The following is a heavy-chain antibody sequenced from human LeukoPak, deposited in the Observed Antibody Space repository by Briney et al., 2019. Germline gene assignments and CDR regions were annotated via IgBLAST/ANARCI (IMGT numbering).Heavy chain of an antibody. J-gene: IGHJ3*02. V-gene: IGHV3-53*01. D-gene: IGHD3-3*01. CDR2: IYSGGST. CDR1: GFTVSSNY. CDR3: ANSYDFWSAAKKGAFDI. Sequence: GGSLRLSCAASGFTVSSNYMSWVRQAPGKGLEWVSVIYSGGSTYYADSVKGRFTISRDNSKNTLYLQMNSLRAEDTAVYYCANSYDFWSAAKKGAFDIWGQGTMVTVSS.